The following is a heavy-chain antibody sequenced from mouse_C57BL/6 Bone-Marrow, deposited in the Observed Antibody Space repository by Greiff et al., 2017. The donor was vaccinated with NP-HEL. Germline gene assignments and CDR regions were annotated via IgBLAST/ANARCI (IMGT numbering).Heavy chain of an antibody. D-gene: IGHD1-1*01. J-gene: IGHJ2*01. V-gene: IGHV1-75*01. CDR1: GYTFTDYY. CDR3: AKSYYGSSYFDY. CDR2: IFPGSGST. Sequence: VQLQESGPELVKPGASVKISCKASGYTFTDYYINWVKQRPGQGLEWIGWIFPGSGSTYYNEKFKGKATLTVDKSSSTAYMLLSSLTSEDSAVYFCAKSYYGSSYFDYWGQGTTLTVSS.